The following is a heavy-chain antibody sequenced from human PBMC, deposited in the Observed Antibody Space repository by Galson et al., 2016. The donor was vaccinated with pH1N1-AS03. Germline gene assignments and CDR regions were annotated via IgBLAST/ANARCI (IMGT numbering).Heavy chain of an antibody. J-gene: IGHJ4*01. Sequence: SLRLSCAASGFTFSTYAMSWVRQAPGKGLEWVSSISGADLSTYYADSVKGRFPVPRDNSKNTLYLQMNGLRAEDTAIYYCANPRASGTAMVTRLDYWGHGILVTVSS. CDR1: GFTFSTYA. V-gene: IGHV3-23*01. CDR3: ANPRASGTAMVTRLDY. D-gene: IGHD5-18*01. CDR2: ISGADLST.